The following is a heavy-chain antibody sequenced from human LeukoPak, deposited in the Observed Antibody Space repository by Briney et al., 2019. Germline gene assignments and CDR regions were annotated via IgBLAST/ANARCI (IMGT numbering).Heavy chain of an antibody. V-gene: IGHV4-4*07. CDR3: VRDPGIPLEVWSDY. D-gene: IGHD2-21*01. CDR2: IYSSGTT. CDR1: GGSISPYY. J-gene: IGHJ4*02. Sequence: SETLSLTCTVSGGSISPYYWSWIRQPAGKGLEWIGRIYSSGTTNYNSSLKSRVSMSLDTSKNQFSLRLSSVTAADTGVYYCVRDPGIPLEVWSDYWGQETLVTVSS.